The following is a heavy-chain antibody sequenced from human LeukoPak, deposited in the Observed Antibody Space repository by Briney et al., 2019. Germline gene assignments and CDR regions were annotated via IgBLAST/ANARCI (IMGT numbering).Heavy chain of an antibody. CDR2: ISSSSSTI. Sequence: GGSLRLSCAASGFTFSSYSMNWVRQAPGKGLEWVSYISSSSSTIYYADSVKGRFTISRDNAKNSLYLQMNSLRAEDTAVYYCARESIPSGGDFDYWGQGTLVTVSS. J-gene: IGHJ4*02. CDR1: GFTFSSYS. V-gene: IGHV3-48*01. CDR3: ARESIPSGGDFDY. D-gene: IGHD2-2*02.